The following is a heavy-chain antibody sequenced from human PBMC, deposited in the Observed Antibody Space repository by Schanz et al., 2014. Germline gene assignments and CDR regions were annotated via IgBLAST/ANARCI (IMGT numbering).Heavy chain of an antibody. CDR2: IYYSGST. CDR3: ARGGRTTYNYYYGMDV. J-gene: IGHJ6*02. V-gene: IGHV4-31*03. Sequence: QVQLQESGPGLVKLSQTLSLTCTVSGGSISSGGYYWSWIRQHPGKGLEWIGYIYYSGSTYYNPSLKSRVPISVDTSKTQFSRKLSSVTAADTAVYYCARGGRTTYNYYYGMDVWGQGTTVTVSS. D-gene: IGHD1-1*01. CDR1: GGSISSGGYY.